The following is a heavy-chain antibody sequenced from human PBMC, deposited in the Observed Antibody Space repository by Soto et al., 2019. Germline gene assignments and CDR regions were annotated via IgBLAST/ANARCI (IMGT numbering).Heavy chain of an antibody. V-gene: IGHV3-48*02. CDR2: ISSSSTNI. J-gene: IGHJ6*03. D-gene: IGHD3-16*01. CDR3: ARDLSWGSKWYYYMDV. CDR1: GFTISGNA. Sequence: EVQLVESWGGLVQPGGSLRLSCAASGFTISGNAMNWVRQAPGRGLEWVSYISSSSTNIHYADSVRGRFTISRDNAKNSLYLQMNSLRDEDTAVYRCARDLSWGSKWYYYMDVWGKGTTVTVSS.